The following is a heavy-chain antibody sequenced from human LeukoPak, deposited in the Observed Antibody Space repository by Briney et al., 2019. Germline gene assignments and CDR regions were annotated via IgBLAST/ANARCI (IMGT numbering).Heavy chain of an antibody. CDR1: GGSISSYY. CDR3: ARGRYCSGGSCYSRIGYYYYYMDV. CDR2: IYTSGST. D-gene: IGHD2-15*01. Sequence: SETLSLTCTVSGGSISSYYWSWIRQPAGKGLEWIGRIYTSGSTNYNPSLKSRVTMLVDTSKNQFSLKLSSVTAADTAVYYCARGRYCSGGSCYSRIGYYYYYMDVWGKGTTVTVSS. V-gene: IGHV4-4*07. J-gene: IGHJ6*03.